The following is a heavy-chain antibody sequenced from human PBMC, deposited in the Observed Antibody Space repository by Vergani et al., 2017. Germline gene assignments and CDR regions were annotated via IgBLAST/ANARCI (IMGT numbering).Heavy chain of an antibody. CDR2: ISPYNGHT. CDR3: ARVAPSNSEVTPTAFDV. D-gene: IGHD1-1*01. CDR1: GYTFSSYG. V-gene: IGHV1-18*01. J-gene: IGHJ3*01. Sequence: QVQLVQSGAEVKKPGASVKVSCKASGYTFSSYGISWVRQAPGQGLEWMGWISPYNGHTEYAQKFQDRVTMTADTSTNTAYMELRSLRSDDTAVYFCARVAPSNSEVTPTAFDVWGQGTMVTVSS.